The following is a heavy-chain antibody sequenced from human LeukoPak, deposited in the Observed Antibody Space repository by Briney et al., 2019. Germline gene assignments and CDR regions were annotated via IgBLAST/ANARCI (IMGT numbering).Heavy chain of an antibody. J-gene: IGHJ4*02. D-gene: IGHD6-19*01. V-gene: IGHV3-7*05. Sequence: GGSLRLSCAASGLTISRSWTSWVRQAPGKGLEWVANIKEDGGERYYVDSVKGRFTISRDNAKNLLYMQMNSLRAEDTAVYYCARGLVGSGCYFDYWGQGTLVIVSS. CDR3: ARGLVGSGCYFDY. CDR2: IKEDGGER. CDR1: GLTISRSW.